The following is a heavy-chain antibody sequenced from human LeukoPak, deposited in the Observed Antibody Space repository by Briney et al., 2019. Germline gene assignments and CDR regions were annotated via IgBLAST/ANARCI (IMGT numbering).Heavy chain of an antibody. CDR2: IRHDGSDK. CDR1: AFTFTNYD. CDR3: ARDPHCGSTSCLSYFDY. J-gene: IGHJ4*02. D-gene: IGHD2-2*01. Sequence: GGSLRLSCAASAFTFTNYDFHWVRQAPGKRLEWVAFIRHDGSDKYYADSVKGRFTISRDNSKNTLYLYMNSLRAEDTAVYYCARDPHCGSTSCLSYFDYWGQGTLVTVSS. V-gene: IGHV3-30*02.